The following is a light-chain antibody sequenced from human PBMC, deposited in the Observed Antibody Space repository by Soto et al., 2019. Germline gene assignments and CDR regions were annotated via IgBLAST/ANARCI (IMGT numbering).Light chain of an antibody. CDR2: GAS. Sequence: EIVLTQSPGTLSLSPGERATPSSRAGQSVSSSNLAGYQQKPGQAPRLLIYGASSRATGIPDRFSGSGSGTDFTLTISRLEPEDFAVYYCQQYGSSRTFGQGTKVEIK. J-gene: IGKJ1*01. V-gene: IGKV3-20*01. CDR1: QSVSSSN. CDR3: QQYGSSRT.